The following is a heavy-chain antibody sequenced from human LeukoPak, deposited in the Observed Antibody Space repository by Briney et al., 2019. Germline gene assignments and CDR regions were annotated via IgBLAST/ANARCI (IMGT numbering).Heavy chain of an antibody. CDR1: GFTFSSYS. D-gene: IGHD4-17*01. CDR2: ISSSSSYI. J-gene: IGHJ3*02. Sequence: GGSLRLSCAASGFTFSSYSMNWVRQAPGKGLEWVSSISSSSSYIYYADSVKGRFTISRDDAKNSLYLQMNSLRAEDTAVYYCARPLYGHDAFDIWGQGTMVTVSS. V-gene: IGHV3-21*01. CDR3: ARPLYGHDAFDI.